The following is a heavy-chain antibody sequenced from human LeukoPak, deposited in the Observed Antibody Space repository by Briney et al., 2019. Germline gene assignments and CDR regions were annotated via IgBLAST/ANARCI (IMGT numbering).Heavy chain of an antibody. CDR3: AKGVTIFGVVSTGGNWFDP. CDR1: GYTFSSYA. Sequence: GGSLRLSCAASGYTFSSYAMSWVRQAPGKGLEWVSAISGSGGSTYYAGSVKGRFTISRDNSKNTLYLQMNSLRAEDTAVYYCAKGVTIFGVVSTGGNWFDPWGQGILVTVSS. V-gene: IGHV3-23*01. D-gene: IGHD3-3*01. CDR2: ISGSGGST. J-gene: IGHJ5*02.